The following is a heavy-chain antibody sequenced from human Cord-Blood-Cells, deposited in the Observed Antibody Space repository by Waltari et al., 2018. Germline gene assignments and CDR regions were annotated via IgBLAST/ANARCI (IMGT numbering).Heavy chain of an antibody. D-gene: IGHD2-15*01. J-gene: IGHJ2*01. Sequence: QVQLQESGPGLVKPSAPLSLTCTVSGGYVSSGSYYWRWIRQPPGNGLEWIGYIYYSGSTNYNPSLKSRVTISVDTSKNQFSLKLSSVTAADTAVYYCARVYSHWYFDLWGRGTLVTVSS. CDR1: GGYVSSGSYY. CDR2: IYYSGST. V-gene: IGHV4-61*01. CDR3: ARVYSHWYFDL.